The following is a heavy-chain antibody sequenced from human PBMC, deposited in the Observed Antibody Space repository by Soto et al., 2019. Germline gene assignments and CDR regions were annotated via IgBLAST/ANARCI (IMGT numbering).Heavy chain of an antibody. Sequence: VESLKISCNGSGCSFFSHWIGWVRQMPWKGLEWVGIIYPADSETRYSPSFQGQVTISVDKSINTAYLQWSSLKASDTAMYYCARRPWLSGYYDYWGQGTLVTVSS. CDR1: GCSFFSHW. J-gene: IGHJ4*02. D-gene: IGHD3-22*01. CDR3: ARRPWLSGYYDY. V-gene: IGHV5-51*01. CDR2: IYPADSET.